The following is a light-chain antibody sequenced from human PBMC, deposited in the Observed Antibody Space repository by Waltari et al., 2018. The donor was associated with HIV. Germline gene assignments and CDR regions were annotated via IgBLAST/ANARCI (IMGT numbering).Light chain of an antibody. V-gene: IGLV3-1*01. CDR1: KLGDKY. J-gene: IGLJ2*01. CDR3: QAWDSSTASAV. Sequence: SYDLTQPPSVSVSPGQTASIPCSGDKLGDKYLSWYQQKAGQSPLVVIYQDFRRPSGIPERFSGSNTGNTATLTISGTQAMDEADYYCQAWDSSTASAVFGGGTKLTVL. CDR2: QDF.